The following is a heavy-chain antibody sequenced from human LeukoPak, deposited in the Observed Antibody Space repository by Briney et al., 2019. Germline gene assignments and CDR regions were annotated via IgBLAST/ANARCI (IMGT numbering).Heavy chain of an antibody. J-gene: IGHJ4*02. V-gene: IGHV4-31*03. CDR1: GGSISSGGYY. Sequence: SETLSLTCTVSGGSISSGGYYWSWIRQHPGKGLEWIGYIFYSGSTYYNPPLKSRVTISVDTSKTQFSLRLSSVTAADTAVYYCASVADTTLDYWGQGTLVTVSS. D-gene: IGHD6-19*01. CDR2: IFYSGST. CDR3: ASVADTTLDY.